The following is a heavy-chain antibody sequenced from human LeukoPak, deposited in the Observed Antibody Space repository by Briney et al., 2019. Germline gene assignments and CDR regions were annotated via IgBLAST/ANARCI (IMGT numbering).Heavy chain of an antibody. Sequence: PSETLSLTFTVAGGSISSYYWSWIRQPAGKGLEWIGRIYTVGSTNYNPSLKSRVTMSVDTSKNQSSLQLSSVTAADTAAYYCARGPRGNSDYWGQGTLVTVSS. CDR2: IYTVGST. CDR1: GGSISSYY. CDR3: ARGPRGNSDY. V-gene: IGHV4-4*07. D-gene: IGHD4-23*01. J-gene: IGHJ4*02.